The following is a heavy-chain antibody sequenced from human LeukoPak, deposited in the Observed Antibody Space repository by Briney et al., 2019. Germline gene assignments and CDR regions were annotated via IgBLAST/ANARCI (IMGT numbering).Heavy chain of an antibody. CDR1: GGTFSRYA. V-gene: IGHV1-69*06. CDR3: ARSIVVVTAQVTFPGYFDY. D-gene: IGHD2-21*02. Sequence: ASVKVSCKASGGTFSRYAISWVRQAPGQGLEWMGGIIPIFGTANYAQKFQGRVTITADKSTSTAYMELSSLRSEDTAVYYCARSIVVVTAQVTFPGYFDYWGQGTLVTVSS. CDR2: IIPIFGTA. J-gene: IGHJ4*02.